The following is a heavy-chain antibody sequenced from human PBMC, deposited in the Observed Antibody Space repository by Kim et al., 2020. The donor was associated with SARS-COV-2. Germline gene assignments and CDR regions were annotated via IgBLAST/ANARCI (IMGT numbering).Heavy chain of an antibody. CDR3: AYSGYPSIKGTDY. J-gene: IGHJ4*02. D-gene: IGHD5-12*01. CDR1: GFTVSSNY. Sequence: GGSLRLSCAASGFTVSSNYMSWVRQAPGKGLEWVSVIYSGGSTYYADSVKGRFTISRDNSKNTLYLQMNSLRAEDTAVYYCAYSGYPSIKGTDYWGQGTLGTVSS. V-gene: IGHV3-66*02. CDR2: IYSGGST.